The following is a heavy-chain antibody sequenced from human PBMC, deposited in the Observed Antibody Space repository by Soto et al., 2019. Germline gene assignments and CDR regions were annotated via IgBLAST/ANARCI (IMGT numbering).Heavy chain of an antibody. CDR2: INPNSGVT. CDR1: GYTFTDYY. D-gene: IGHD6-6*01. V-gene: IGHV1-2*02. J-gene: IGHJ4*02. CDR3: VRGGGSSSPYY. Sequence: QVQLVQSGAEVKKPGASVKVSCKASGYTFTDYYMHWVRQAPGQGLEWVGWINPNSGVTNYAQKFQGRVTMTRDTSITTGYMDLSRLRSDDTAVYYCVRGGGSSSPYYWGQGTLVTVS.